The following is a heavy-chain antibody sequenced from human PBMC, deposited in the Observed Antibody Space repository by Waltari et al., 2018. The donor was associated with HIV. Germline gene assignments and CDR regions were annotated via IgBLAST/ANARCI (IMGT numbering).Heavy chain of an antibody. J-gene: IGHJ3*02. CDR1: GFTLGDYA. CDR2: IRSKAYGGTT. Sequence: EVQLVESGGGLVQPGRLLRLSGAAAGFTLGDYALSWVRRAPGKGLEWVGLIRSKAYGGTTEYAASVKGRFTISRDDSKSIAYLQMNSLKTEDTAVYYCTTYYYDSSGNDAFDIWGQGTMVTVSS. CDR3: TTYYYDSSGNDAFDI. V-gene: IGHV3-49*04. D-gene: IGHD3-22*01.